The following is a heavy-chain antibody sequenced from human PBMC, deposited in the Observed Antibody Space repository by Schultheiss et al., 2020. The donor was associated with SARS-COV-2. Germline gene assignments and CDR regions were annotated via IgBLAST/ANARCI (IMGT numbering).Heavy chain of an antibody. CDR2: ISGSGGST. V-gene: IGHV3-23*01. Sequence: GGSLRLSCAASGFTFSSYAMHWVRQAPGKGPEWVSAISGSGGSTYYADSVKGRFTISRDNSKNTLYLQMNSLRAEDTAVYYCARKGTYYYDSSGYSDAFDIWGQGTMVTVSS. CDR1: GFTFSSYA. D-gene: IGHD3-22*01. CDR3: ARKGTYYYDSSGYSDAFDI. J-gene: IGHJ3*02.